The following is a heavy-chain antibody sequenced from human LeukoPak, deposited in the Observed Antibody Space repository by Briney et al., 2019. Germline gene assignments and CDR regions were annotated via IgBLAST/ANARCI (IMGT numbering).Heavy chain of an antibody. CDR3: ARRYDFWSGYPPPLDY. J-gene: IGHJ4*02. Sequence: SETLSLTCTVSGGSISSSTYYWAWVRQPPGKGLEWIASIYYSGTTYYNPSLKSRVTISVDTSRNQFSLNLSSVTAAGTAVYYCARRYDFWSGYPPPLDYWGQGTLVTVSS. CDR1: GGSISSSTYY. V-gene: IGHV4-39*07. CDR2: IYYSGTT. D-gene: IGHD3-3*01.